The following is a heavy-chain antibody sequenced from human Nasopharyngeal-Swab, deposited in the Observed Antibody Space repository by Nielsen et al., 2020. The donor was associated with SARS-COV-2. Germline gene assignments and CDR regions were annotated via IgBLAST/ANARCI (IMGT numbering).Heavy chain of an antibody. CDR1: GGSLSGYY. Sequence: SETLSLTCAVYGGSLSGYYWSWIRQPPGKGLEWIGEINHSGSTNYNPSLKSRVTISVDTSKNQFSLKLSSVTAADTAVYYCARGREYCSSTSCNNWFEPWGQGTLVTVSS. CDR2: INHSGST. D-gene: IGHD2-2*01. CDR3: ARGREYCSSTSCNNWFEP. V-gene: IGHV4-34*01. J-gene: IGHJ5*02.